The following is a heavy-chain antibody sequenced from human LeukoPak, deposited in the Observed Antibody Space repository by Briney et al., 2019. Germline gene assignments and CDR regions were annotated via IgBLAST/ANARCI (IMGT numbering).Heavy chain of an antibody. V-gene: IGHV3-7*01. Sequence: PGGSLRLSCAASGFIFTDSWMSWVRQAPGKGLEWVANIRHDGSQTYYLDSVKGRFTISRDNAKNEVYLEMNNLRGADTAVYYCATGANLFQFWDQGTLVTVSS. J-gene: IGHJ4*02. CDR2: IRHDGSQT. CDR3: ATGANLFQF. CDR1: GFIFTDSW. D-gene: IGHD1-14*01.